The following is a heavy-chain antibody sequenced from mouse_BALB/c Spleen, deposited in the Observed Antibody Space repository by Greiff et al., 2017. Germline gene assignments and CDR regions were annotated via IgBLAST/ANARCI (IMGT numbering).Heavy chain of an antibody. J-gene: IGHJ3*01. D-gene: IGHD2-12*01. V-gene: IGHV1S22*01. CDR3: TRWEFYDSYDEGMAY. Sequence: LQQSGPELVKPGASVKLSCTASGYTFTSYWMHWVKQRHGQGLEWIGNIYHGSGSTNYDEKFKSKGTVTVDTTSSTAHMHLSSLTSEAAAVYYCTRWEFYDSYDEGMAYWGQGTLVTVSA. CDR2: IYHGSGST. CDR1: GYTFTSYW.